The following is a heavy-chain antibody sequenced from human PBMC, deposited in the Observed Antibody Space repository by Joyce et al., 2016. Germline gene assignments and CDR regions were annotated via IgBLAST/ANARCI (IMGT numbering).Heavy chain of an antibody. V-gene: IGHV1-24*01. CDR3: TVGPDVAVTT. D-gene: IGHD4-17*01. J-gene: IGHJ4*02. Sequence: QVQLVQSGAEVKKPGASVKVSCKVSGYSLTEFSMHWVRQAPGKGLEWMGRFDPEDGETIYAQKFQGRVTMTADTSTDTAYMELSSLRSEDTAVYYCTVGPDVAVTTWGQGTLVTVSS. CDR1: GYSLTEFS. CDR2: FDPEDGET.